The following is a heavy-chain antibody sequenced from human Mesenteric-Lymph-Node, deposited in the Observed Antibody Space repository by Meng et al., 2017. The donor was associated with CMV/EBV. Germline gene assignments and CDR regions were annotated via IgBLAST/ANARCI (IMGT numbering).Heavy chain of an antibody. Sequence: SETLSLTCTVSGASFSDNSYYWGWLRQPPGKRLEWIGSIYYSGSTYYNPSLESRVTVSVDTSKNQFFLKLSSMTAADTAVYYCARPTDTSGSPIDYWGQGTLVTVSS. CDR3: ARPTDTSGSPIDY. V-gene: IGHV4-39*01. J-gene: IGHJ4*02. CDR1: GASFSDNSYY. CDR2: IYYSGST. D-gene: IGHD3-22*01.